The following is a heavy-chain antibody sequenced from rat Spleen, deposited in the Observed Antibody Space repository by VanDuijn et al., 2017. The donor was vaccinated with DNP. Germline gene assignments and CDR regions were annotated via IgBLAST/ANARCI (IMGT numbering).Heavy chain of an antibody. CDR3: ARPMDYYSGGFAH. CDR2: ISYDGAST. Sequence: EVQLVESGGDLVQPGRSLKLSCAASGFTFSDYYMAWVRQAPTKGLEWVAYISYDGASTYYGDSVKGRFTISRDNAKSTLYLQMNSLRSEDMATYYCARPMDYYSGGFAHWGQGTLVTVSS. CDR1: GFTFSDYY. V-gene: IGHV5-22*01. D-gene: IGHD1-1*01. J-gene: IGHJ3*01.